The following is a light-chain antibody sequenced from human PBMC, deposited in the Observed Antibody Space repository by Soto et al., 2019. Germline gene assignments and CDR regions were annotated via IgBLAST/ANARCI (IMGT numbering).Light chain of an antibody. V-gene: IGKV1-8*01. Sequence: AIRMTQSPSSLTASTGDTVTITCRASETVSIYLAWYQQKPGEAPKLLIYAASTLQSGVPSRFSGSGSGKDFTLTISSLQSEDFATYYCQHYYGYTWTFGQGTKVDIK. J-gene: IGKJ1*01. CDR2: AAS. CDR3: QHYYGYTWT. CDR1: ETVSIY.